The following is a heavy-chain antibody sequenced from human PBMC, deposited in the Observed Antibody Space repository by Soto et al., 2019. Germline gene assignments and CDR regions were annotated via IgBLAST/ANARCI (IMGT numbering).Heavy chain of an antibody. Sequence: QVQLVQSGAEVKKPGSSVKVSCKASGGTFSSYAISWVRQAPGQGLEWMGGIIPIFGTANYAQKLQGRVTITADESTSTAYMELSSLRSEDTAVYYCARGHPSDPGWLQSEGQYYFDYWGQGTLVTVSS. J-gene: IGHJ4*02. D-gene: IGHD5-12*01. V-gene: IGHV1-69*01. CDR1: GGTFSSYA. CDR3: ARGHPSDPGWLQSEGQYYFDY. CDR2: IIPIFGTA.